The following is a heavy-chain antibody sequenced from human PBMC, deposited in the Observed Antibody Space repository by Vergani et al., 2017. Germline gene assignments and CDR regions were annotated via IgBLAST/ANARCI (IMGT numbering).Heavy chain of an antibody. CDR1: GYTFTSYY. V-gene: IGHV1-46*01. Sequence: QVQLVQSGAEVKKPGASVKVSCKASGYTFTSYYMHWVRQAPGQGLEWMGIINPSGGSTSYAQKFQGRVTMTRDTSTSTVYMELSSLRSEDTAVYYCARVSGSYSPAEDFQHWGQGTLVTVSS. J-gene: IGHJ1*01. CDR2: INPSGGST. CDR3: ARVSGSYSPAEDFQH. D-gene: IGHD1-26*01.